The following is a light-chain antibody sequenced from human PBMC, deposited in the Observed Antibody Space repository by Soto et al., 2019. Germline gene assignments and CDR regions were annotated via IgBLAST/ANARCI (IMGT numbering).Light chain of an antibody. Sequence: DIQMTQSPSSLSASVGDRVTITCRASQAFSNSLAWYQQKPGKVPKLLIYAASTLQSGVPSRFSGSGSGTDFTLTISSLQPEDVATYYCQQYNSAPWTFGQGTKVEIK. J-gene: IGKJ1*01. CDR1: QAFSNS. V-gene: IGKV1-27*01. CDR3: QQYNSAPWT. CDR2: AAS.